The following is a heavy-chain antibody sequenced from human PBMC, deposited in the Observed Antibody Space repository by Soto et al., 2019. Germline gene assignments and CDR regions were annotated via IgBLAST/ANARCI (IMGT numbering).Heavy chain of an antibody. CDR2: ISGSGGST. CDR3: AKDFEYSGYDFYYYYYGMDV. D-gene: IGHD5-12*01. CDR1: GFTFSSYA. Sequence: GGSLRLSCAASGFTFSSYAMSWVRQAPGKGLEWVSAISGSGGSTYYADSVKGRFTISRDNSKNTLYLQMNSLRAEDTAVYYCAKDFEYSGYDFYYYYYGMDVWGQGTTVTVSS. J-gene: IGHJ6*02. V-gene: IGHV3-23*01.